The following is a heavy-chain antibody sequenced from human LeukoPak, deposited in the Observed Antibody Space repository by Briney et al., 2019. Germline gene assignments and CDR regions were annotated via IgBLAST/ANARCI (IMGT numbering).Heavy chain of an antibody. CDR1: GFSFSSFA. CDR3: TKDPNGDYVGAFDP. D-gene: IGHD4-17*01. CDR2: ITGGHYPT. V-gene: IGHV3-23*01. J-gene: IGHJ5*02. Sequence: GGSLRLSCAASGFSFSSFAMTWVRQAPGKGLEWVSSITGGHYPTYNTDSVKGRFTISRDNSKNTLYLQMNSLRADDTAVYYCTKDPNGDYVGAFDPWGQGTLVTVSS.